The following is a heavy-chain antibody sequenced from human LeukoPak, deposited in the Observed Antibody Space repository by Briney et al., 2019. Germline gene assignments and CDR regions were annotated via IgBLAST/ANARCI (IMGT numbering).Heavy chain of an antibody. CDR1: GLTFSSYA. CDR3: AKDWGHSSGWYDY. J-gene: IGHJ4*02. Sequence: GGSLRLSCAASGLTFSSYAMSWVRQAPGKGLEWVSAISGSGGSTYYADSVKGRFTISRDNSKNTLYLQMNSLRAEDTAVYYCAKDWGHSSGWYDYWGQGTLVTVSS. CDR2: ISGSGGST. D-gene: IGHD6-19*01. V-gene: IGHV3-23*01.